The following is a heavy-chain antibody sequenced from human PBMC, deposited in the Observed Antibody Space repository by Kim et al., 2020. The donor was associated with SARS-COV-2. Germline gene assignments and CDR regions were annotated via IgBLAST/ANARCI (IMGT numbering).Heavy chain of an antibody. J-gene: IGHJ4*02. CDR3: ARSRGSDIVATTY. CDR1: GFTFSSYT. Sequence: GGSLRLSCTASGFTFSSYTMSWVRQAPGKGLEWVSGITSGGTTYYADSVKGRFTISRDNSKNTLFLQMNSLRAEDTAVYYCARSRGSDIVATTYWGQGTLVTVSS. V-gene: IGHV3-23*01. CDR2: ITSGGTT. D-gene: IGHD5-12*01.